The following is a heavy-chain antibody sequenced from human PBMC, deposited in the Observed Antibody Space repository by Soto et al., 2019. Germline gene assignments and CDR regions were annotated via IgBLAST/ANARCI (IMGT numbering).Heavy chain of an antibody. V-gene: IGHV3-48*02. CDR2: ISSSSTI. CDR1: GFTFSSYS. Sequence: GGSLRLSCAASGFTFSSYSMNWVRQAPGKGLEWVSYISSSSTIYYADSVKGRFTISRDNAKNSLYLQMNSLRDEDTAVYYCASLPTYCTGGSCWAHHVPWGQGTLVTVSS. D-gene: IGHD2-15*01. J-gene: IGHJ5*02. CDR3: ASLPTYCTGGSCWAHHVP.